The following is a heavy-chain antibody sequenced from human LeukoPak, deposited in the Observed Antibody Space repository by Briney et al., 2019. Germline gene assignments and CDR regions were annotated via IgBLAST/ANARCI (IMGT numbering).Heavy chain of an antibody. CDR3: AKGGTSCIITSCRKNNWFDS. CDR1: GFTFTSYA. D-gene: IGHD2-2*01. V-gene: IGHV3-23*01. CDR2: ISGSGTTT. J-gene: IGHJ5*01. Sequence: GASLRLSCAASGFTFTSYAMSWVRQAPGKGLEWVATISGSGTTTNYADAVKGRFTISRDKSKRTMYLQMNSLRGDDTAVYYCAKGGTSCIITSCRKNNWFDSWGQGRLVSVSS.